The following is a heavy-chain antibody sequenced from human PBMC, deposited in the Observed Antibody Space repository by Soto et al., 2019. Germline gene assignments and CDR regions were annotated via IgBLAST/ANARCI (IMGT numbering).Heavy chain of an antibody. Sequence: GGSLRLSCVVSGFTFNNYGINWVRQAPGKGLEWVSSVSKSGYTYYSDSVKGRFTISRDNAKNSVSLQMNTLRAEDTAVYYCAREDSIIIPAVSDFWGQGTLVTVSS. CDR1: GFTFNNYG. J-gene: IGHJ4*02. V-gene: IGHV3-21*01. CDR3: AREDSIIIPAVSDF. D-gene: IGHD2-2*01. CDR2: VSKSGYT.